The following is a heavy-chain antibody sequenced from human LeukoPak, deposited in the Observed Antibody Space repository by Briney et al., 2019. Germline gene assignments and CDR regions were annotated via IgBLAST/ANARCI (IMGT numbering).Heavy chain of an antibody. D-gene: IGHD4-23*01. CDR1: GFTFSGYW. CDR3: GRVDYDGDAVGY. CDR2: IKQDGSEK. J-gene: IGHJ4*02. Sequence: GGSLRLSCAASGFTFSGYWMNWVRQAPGKGPEWVANIKQDGSEKSYVDSVRGRVTISRDNAKNSLYLQMNSLRAEDTAVYYCGRVDYDGDAVGYWGQGTLVTVSS. V-gene: IGHV3-7*04.